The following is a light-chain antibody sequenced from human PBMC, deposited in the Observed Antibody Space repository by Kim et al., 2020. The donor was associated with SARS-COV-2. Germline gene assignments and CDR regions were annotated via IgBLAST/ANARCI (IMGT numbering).Light chain of an antibody. J-gene: IGKJ1*01. CDR2: EAT. V-gene: IGKV1-5*03. CDR3: QEHNTRT. CDR1: EDIATW. Sequence: LSASIGDRVTITCRASEDIATWLAWYQQRPGKAPNLRIYEATNLEVGVPSRFAGSGSGTEFTLTISSLQTDDLGTYYCQEHNTRTFGQGTKVDIK.